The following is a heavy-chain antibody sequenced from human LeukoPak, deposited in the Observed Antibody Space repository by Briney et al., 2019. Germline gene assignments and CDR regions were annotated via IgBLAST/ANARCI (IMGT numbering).Heavy chain of an antibody. J-gene: IGHJ3*02. D-gene: IGHD3-10*01. CDR2: FNHSGST. CDR3: ARSGSTMVRGVKSAFDI. V-gene: IGHV4-34*01. Sequence: SETLSLTCAVYGGSFSGYYWSWIRQPPGKGLEWIGEFNHSGSTNYNPSLKSRVTISVDTSKNQFSLKLSSVTAADTAVYYCARSGSTMVRGVKSAFDIWGQGTMVTVSS. CDR1: GGSFSGYY.